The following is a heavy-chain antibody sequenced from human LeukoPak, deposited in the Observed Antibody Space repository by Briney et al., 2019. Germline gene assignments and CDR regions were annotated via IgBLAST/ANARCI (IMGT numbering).Heavy chain of an antibody. CDR3: ARDLVGGGYCSGGSCYPTYNWFDP. Sequence: ASVKVSCKASGYTFTGYYMHWVRQAPGQGLEWMGRINPNSGGTNYAQKFQGRVTMTRDTPISTAYMELSRLRSDDTAVYYCARDLVGGGYCSGGSCYPTYNWFDPWGQGTLVTVSS. J-gene: IGHJ5*02. CDR1: GYTFTGYY. CDR2: INPNSGGT. V-gene: IGHV1-2*06. D-gene: IGHD2-15*01.